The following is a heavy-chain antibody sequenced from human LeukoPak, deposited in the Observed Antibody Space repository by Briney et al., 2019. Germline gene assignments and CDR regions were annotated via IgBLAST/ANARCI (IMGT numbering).Heavy chain of an antibody. CDR3: ARHGESGKSLRIDY. Sequence: SETLSLTCAVYGGSFSGYHWSWIRQPPGKGLEWIGEINHSGSTNYNPSLKSRVTISVDTSKNQFSLELSSVTAADTAVYYCARHGESGKSLRIDYWGQGTLVTVCS. D-gene: IGHD2/OR15-2a*01. V-gene: IGHV4-34*01. CDR2: INHSGST. CDR1: GGSFSGYH. J-gene: IGHJ4*02.